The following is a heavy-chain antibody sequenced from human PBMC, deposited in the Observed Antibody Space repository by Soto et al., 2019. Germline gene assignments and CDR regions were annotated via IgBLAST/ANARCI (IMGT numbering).Heavy chain of an antibody. CDR1: GFTFSNYG. CDR3: ARADECAGNGMDV. D-gene: IGHD3-10*02. Sequence: QVQLVESGGGVVQPGRSLRLSCAASGFTFSNYGMHWVRQAPGKGLEWVAVILNDGSNRYHADSVKDRFTISRDNSNNMLYLQMHSLRAEATAVNYCARADECAGNGMDVWGQGTTVTVS. V-gene: IGHV3-33*01. J-gene: IGHJ6*02. CDR2: ILNDGSNR.